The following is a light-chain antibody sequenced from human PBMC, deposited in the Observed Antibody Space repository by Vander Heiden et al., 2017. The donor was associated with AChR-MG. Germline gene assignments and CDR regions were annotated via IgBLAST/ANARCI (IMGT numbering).Light chain of an antibody. J-gene: IGLJ2*01. V-gene: IGLV2-14*01. Sequence: QSALTPPASVAGSPGQSITISCTGTSSDVGGYNYVSWYQRHPGKAPKLMIYDVSKRPSGVSNRFSGSKSGNTASLTISGLQAEDEADYYCSSYTSSSRVFGGGTKLTVL. CDR3: SSYTSSSRV. CDR1: SSDVGGYNY. CDR2: DVS.